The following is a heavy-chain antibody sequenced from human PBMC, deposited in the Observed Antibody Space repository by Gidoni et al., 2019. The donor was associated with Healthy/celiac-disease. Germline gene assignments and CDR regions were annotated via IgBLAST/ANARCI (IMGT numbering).Heavy chain of an antibody. CDR3: AKESGYYDSSGYFDY. CDR1: GFTFDDYA. Sequence: EVQLVESGGGLVQPGRSLRLSCAASGFTFDDYAMHWVRQAPGKGLEWVSGISWNSGSIGYADSVKGRFTISRDNAKNSLYLQMNSLRAEDTALYYCAKESGYYDSSGYFDYWGQGTLVTVSS. CDR2: ISWNSGSI. J-gene: IGHJ4*02. D-gene: IGHD3-22*01. V-gene: IGHV3-9*01.